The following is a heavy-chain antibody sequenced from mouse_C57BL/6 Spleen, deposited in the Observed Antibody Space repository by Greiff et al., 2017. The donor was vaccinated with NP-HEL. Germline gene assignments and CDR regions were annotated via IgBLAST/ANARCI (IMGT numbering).Heavy chain of an antibody. D-gene: IGHD3-2*02. J-gene: IGHJ2*01. CDR1: GYSFTGYY. CDR3: ARFAQATLDY. V-gene: IGHV1-42*01. CDR2: INPSTGGT. Sequence: VQLQQSGPELVKPGASVKISCKASGYSFTGYYMNWVKQSPEKSLEWIGEINPSTGGTTYNQKFKAKATLTVDKSSSTAYMQLKSLTSEDSAVYYCARFAQATLDYWGQGTTLTVSS.